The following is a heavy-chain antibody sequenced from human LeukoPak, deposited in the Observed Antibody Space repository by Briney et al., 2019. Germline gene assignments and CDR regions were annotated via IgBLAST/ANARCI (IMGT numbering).Heavy chain of an antibody. Sequence: GASVKVSCKASGYTFTGYYMHWVRQASGQGLEWMGWINPNSGGTNYAQKFQGRVTMTRDTSISTAYMELSRLRSDDTAVYYCARGGTGTTLGYYYGMDVWGQGTTVTVSS. CDR1: GYTFTGYY. D-gene: IGHD1-7*01. CDR3: ARGGTGTTLGYYYGMDV. CDR2: INPNSGGT. J-gene: IGHJ6*02. V-gene: IGHV1-2*02.